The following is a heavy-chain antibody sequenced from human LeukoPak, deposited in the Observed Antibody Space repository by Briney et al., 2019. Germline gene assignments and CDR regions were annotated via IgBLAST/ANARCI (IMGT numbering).Heavy chain of an antibody. CDR2: INAGNGNT. CDR3: ARADSRDY. CDR1: GYTFTSYA. V-gene: IGHV1-3*01. J-gene: IGHJ4*02. Sequence: GASVKVSCKASGYTFTSYAMHWVRQAPGQRLEWMGWINAGNGNTKYSQKFQGRVTMTRDTSISTAYMELSSLISDDSALYYCARADSRDYWGQGTLVTVSS.